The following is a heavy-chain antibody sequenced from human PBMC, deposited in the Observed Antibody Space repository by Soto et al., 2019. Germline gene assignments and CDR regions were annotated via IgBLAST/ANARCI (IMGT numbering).Heavy chain of an antibody. Sequence: ASVKVSFKSCGYIFKNYAVTWLRQVPGQGLEWMGGIIPVFGTPDYSQKFRGRVTITADESTSTVYMELRSLTSEDTAVYYCARHLYDYVWGSYRHWGQGTLVTVSS. CDR1: GYIFKNYA. CDR3: ARHLYDYVWGSYRH. D-gene: IGHD3-16*02. J-gene: IGHJ4*02. CDR2: IIPVFGTP. V-gene: IGHV1-69*13.